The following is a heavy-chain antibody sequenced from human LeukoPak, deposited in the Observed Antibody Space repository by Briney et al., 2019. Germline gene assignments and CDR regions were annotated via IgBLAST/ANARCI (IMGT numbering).Heavy chain of an antibody. V-gene: IGHV1-46*01. D-gene: IGHD3-10*01. CDR3: ARGSITMVRGVINWFDP. Sequence: ASVKVSCKASGYTFTSYHMHWVRQAPGQGLEWMGIINPSGGSTSYAQKFQGRVTMTRDTSTSTVYMELSSLRSEDTAVYYCARGSITMVRGVINWFDPWGQGTLVTVSS. J-gene: IGHJ5*02. CDR1: GYTFTSYH. CDR2: INPSGGST.